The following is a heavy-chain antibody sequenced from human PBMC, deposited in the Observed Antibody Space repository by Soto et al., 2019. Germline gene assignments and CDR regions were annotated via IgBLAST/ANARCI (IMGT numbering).Heavy chain of an antibody. J-gene: IGHJ3*01. D-gene: IGHD3-22*01. V-gene: IGHV4-31*03. CDR1: GASLSSGGYY. CDR3: ARGLGYDSNGRFLAAFDV. CDR2: IFHTGTT. Sequence: QVQLQESGPGLAKPSQTLSLTCTVSGASLSSGGYYWTWIRQVPGKALEWIWYIFHTGTTFYNPSIKSRVVMSIEKSDNQFSLNLRSVTAADTAVYYCARGLGYDSNGRFLAAFDVWGQGTMVTVSS.